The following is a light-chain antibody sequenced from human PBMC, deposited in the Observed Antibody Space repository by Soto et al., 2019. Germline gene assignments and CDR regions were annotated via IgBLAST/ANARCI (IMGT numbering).Light chain of an antibody. Sequence: DIVLTQSPGTLSLSPGERATLSCRASPSVSSSYLAWYQQKPGQAPRLLIYGASSRATGIPDRFSGSGSGTDFTLTISRLEPEDFAVYYCQQYGSSGWTFGQGTKVEIK. CDR1: PSVSSSY. V-gene: IGKV3-20*01. CDR2: GAS. J-gene: IGKJ1*01. CDR3: QQYGSSGWT.